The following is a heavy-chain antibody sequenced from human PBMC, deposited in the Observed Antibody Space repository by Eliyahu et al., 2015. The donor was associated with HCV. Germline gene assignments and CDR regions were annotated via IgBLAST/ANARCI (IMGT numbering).Heavy chain of an antibody. CDR3: ARDTLEFDP. V-gene: IGHV1-8*01. D-gene: IGHD1-1*01. J-gene: IGHJ5*02. CDR2: MNPNSGNT. CDR1: GYTFTSYX. Sequence: QVQLVQSGAEVKKXGASVKVSCKAXGYTFTSYXINXVRQAXGQGLEWMGWMNPNSGNTGYAQKFQGRVTMTRNTSISTAYMELSSLRSEDTAVYYCARDTLEFDPWGQGTLVTVSS.